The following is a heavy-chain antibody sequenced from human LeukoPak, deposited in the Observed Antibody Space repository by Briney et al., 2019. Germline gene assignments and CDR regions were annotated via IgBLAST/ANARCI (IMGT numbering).Heavy chain of an antibody. CDR2: IDWDDDE. J-gene: IGHJ6*02. CDR3: ARIISGEGMDV. D-gene: IGHD2-21*01. Sequence: SGPTLVNPTQTLTLTCTFSGFSLRTSGMCVSWIRQPPGKALEWLARIDWDDDEHFSPSLMTRLTISKDTSRNQVVLTMTNMDPVDTATYYCARIISGEGMDVWGQGTTVTVSS. CDR1: GFSLRTSGMC. V-gene: IGHV2-70*11.